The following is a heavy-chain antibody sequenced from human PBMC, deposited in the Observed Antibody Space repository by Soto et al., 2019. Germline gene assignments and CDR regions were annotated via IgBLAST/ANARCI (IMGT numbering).Heavy chain of an antibody. CDR2: IIPIFGTA. J-gene: IGHJ6*02. Sequence: QVQLVQSGAEVKKPGSSVKVSCKASGGTFSSYAISWVRQAPGQGLEWMGGIIPIFGTANYAQKFQGRVTITADESTSTAYMELSRLRFEDTAVFYCARPIPTVPTEEPPFYYYGMDVCVHGTTVTVSS. CDR1: GGTFSSYA. V-gene: IGHV1-69*01. D-gene: IGHD4-17*01. CDR3: ARPIPTVPTEEPPFYYYGMDV.